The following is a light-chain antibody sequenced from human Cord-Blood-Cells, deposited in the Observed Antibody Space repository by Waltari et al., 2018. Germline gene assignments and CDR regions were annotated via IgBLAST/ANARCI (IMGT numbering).Light chain of an antibody. Sequence: DIQMTQSPSSLSASVGDRVTITCRASQSISSYLNWYQQKPGKAPNLLIYAASSLQSGVPSSFSGSGSGTDFTLTSSSLQPEDFATYYCQQSYSTPRTFGQGTKVEIK. CDR1: QSISSY. CDR2: AAS. CDR3: QQSYSTPRT. J-gene: IGKJ1*01. V-gene: IGKV1-39*01.